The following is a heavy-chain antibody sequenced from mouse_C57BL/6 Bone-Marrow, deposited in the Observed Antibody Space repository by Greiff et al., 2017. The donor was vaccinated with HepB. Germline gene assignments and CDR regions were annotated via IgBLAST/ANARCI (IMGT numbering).Heavy chain of an antibody. V-gene: IGHV1-26*01. J-gene: IGHJ4*01. CDR1: GYTFTDYY. CDR2: INPNNGGT. CDR3: ARSGVYDYGGAMDY. Sequence: VQLQQSGPELVKPGASVKISCKASGYTFTDYYMNWVKQSHGKSLEWIGDINPNNGGTSYNQKFKGKATLTVDKSSSTAYMELRSLTSEDSAVYYCARSGVYDYGGAMDYWGQGTSVTVSS. D-gene: IGHD2-4*01.